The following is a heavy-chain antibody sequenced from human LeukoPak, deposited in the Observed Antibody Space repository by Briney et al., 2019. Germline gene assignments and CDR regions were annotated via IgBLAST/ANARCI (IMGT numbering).Heavy chain of an antibody. CDR2: IKDDGSEK. CDR3: ARARDSSWDY. CDR1: GFTFSSYW. V-gene: IGHV3-7*03. Sequence: GGSLRLSCAASGFTFSSYWMSWVRQAPGKGLEWVANIKDDGSEKYYVDSVKGRFTISRDDAKDSLYLQMNSLRAEDTAVYYCARARDSSWDYWGQGTLVTVSS. J-gene: IGHJ4*02. D-gene: IGHD6-13*01.